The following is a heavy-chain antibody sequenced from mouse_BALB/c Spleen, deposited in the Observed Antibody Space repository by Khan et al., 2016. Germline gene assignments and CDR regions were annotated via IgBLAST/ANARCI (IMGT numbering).Heavy chain of an antibody. V-gene: IGHV9-1*02. CDR2: INTYTGEP. Sequence: QIQLVQSGPELKKPGETVKISCKASGYTFTNSGMNWVKQAPGKGLKWVGWINTYTGEPTYADDFKGRFAFSLETSASTAYLQINSLKNEDMTTYCGARGAMVTTGWYFEVWGAGTTVTVSS. CDR1: GYTFTNSG. J-gene: IGHJ1*01. D-gene: IGHD2-2*01. CDR3: ARGAMVTTGWYFEV.